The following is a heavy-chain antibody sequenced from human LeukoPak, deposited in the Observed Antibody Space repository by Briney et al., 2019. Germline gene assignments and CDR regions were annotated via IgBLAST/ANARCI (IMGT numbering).Heavy chain of an antibody. CDR3: ARFGGAVIGGLGD. CDR1: GYTFTGYY. CDR2: INPNSGGT. Sequence: ASVKVSCKASGYTFTGYYMHWVRQAPGQGLEWMGWINPNSGGTNYAQKFQGRVTMTRDTSIGTAYMELSRLRSDDTAVYYCARFGGAVIGGLGDWGQGTLVTVSS. D-gene: IGHD2-15*01. J-gene: IGHJ4*02. V-gene: IGHV1-2*02.